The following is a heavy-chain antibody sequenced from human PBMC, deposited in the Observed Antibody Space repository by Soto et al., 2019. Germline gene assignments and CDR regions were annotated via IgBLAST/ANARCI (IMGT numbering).Heavy chain of an antibody. V-gene: IGHV4-34*01. CDR3: ARGCRGVIVKRGYYYGMDV. Sequence: SSETLSLTCAVYGGSFSGYYWSWIRQPPGKGLEWIGEINHSGSTNYNPSLKSRVTISVDTSKNQFSLKLSSVTAADTAVYYCARGCRGVIVKRGYYYGMDVWGQGTTVTVSS. D-gene: IGHD3-16*02. CDR2: INHSGST. J-gene: IGHJ6*02. CDR1: GGSFSGYY.